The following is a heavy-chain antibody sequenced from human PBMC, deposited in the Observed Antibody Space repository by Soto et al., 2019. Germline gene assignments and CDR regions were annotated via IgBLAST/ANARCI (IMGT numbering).Heavy chain of an antibody. J-gene: IGHJ4*02. CDR3: ARGVHYDSSGYYYFY. CDR2: IIPLFGTA. V-gene: IGHV1-69*13. CDR1: GGAFSTYA. Sequence: ASVKVSCKASGGAFSTYAIDWVRQAPGQGLEWMGGIIPLFGTAKYAQNFQGRITITADESTNTAYMELRSLRSQDTAVYYCARGVHYDSSGYYYFYWGQGTLVTVSS. D-gene: IGHD3-22*01.